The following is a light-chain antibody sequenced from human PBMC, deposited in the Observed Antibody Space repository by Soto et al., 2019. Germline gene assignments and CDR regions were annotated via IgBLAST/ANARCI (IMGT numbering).Light chain of an antibody. V-gene: IGKV3-15*01. CDR1: QSGGSY. CDR2: GAS. Sequence: EVVMTQSPATLSVSPGERATLSCRASQSGGSYLAWYQHKPGQAPRLLIYGASIRATCVPARFSGSGSGTEFTLTLSSLLSEDFAVDFCQQYDNLPPWTFGLGTTVEVK. CDR3: QQYDNLPPWT. J-gene: IGKJ1*01.